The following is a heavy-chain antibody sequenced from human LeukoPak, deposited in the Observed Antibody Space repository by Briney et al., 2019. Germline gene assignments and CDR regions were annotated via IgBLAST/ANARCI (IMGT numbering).Heavy chain of an antibody. CDR1: GYTFTSYG. CDR2: ISAYNGNT. Sequence: ASVKVSCKASGYTFTSYGISWVRQAPGQGLEWMGWISAYNGNTNYAQKLQGRVTMTTDTSTSTAYMELRSLRSDDTAVYYCARDLDGSGSYYYYGMDVWGQGTTVTVSS. D-gene: IGHD3-10*01. J-gene: IGHJ6*02. V-gene: IGHV1-18*01. CDR3: ARDLDGSGSYYYYGMDV.